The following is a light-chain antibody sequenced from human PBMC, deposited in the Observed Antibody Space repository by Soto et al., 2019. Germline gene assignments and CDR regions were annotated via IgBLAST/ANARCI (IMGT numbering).Light chain of an antibody. V-gene: IGLV1-40*01. J-gene: IGLJ2*01. Sequence: QSVLTQPTSVSGAHGQRVTISCTGSSSNIGGRFDVHWYQQLPGTAPKLLIYDNTNRPSGVPARFSASKSGTSASLAITGLQAGDEADYYCQSFDSSLSAVVFGGGTKLTVL. CDR1: SSNIGGRFD. CDR3: QSFDSSLSAVV. CDR2: DNT.